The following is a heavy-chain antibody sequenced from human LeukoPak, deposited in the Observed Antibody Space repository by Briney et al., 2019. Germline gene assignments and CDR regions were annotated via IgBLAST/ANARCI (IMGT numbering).Heavy chain of an antibody. D-gene: IGHD4-23*01. Sequence: PSETLSLTCTVSGGSISSGDYYWGWIRQPPGKGLEWIGNIYYTGSTYYNPSLKSRVTISVDTSKNQFSLKLSSVTAADTAVYYCARASLKLTTVVTPVYLYWGQGTLVTVSS. J-gene: IGHJ4*02. CDR3: ARASLKLTTVVTPVYLY. CDR2: IYYTGST. CDR1: GGSISSGDYY. V-gene: IGHV4-39*07.